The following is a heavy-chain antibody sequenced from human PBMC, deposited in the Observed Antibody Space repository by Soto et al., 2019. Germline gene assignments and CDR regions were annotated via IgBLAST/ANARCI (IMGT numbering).Heavy chain of an antibody. CDR2: ISYDGSNK. Sequence: QVQLVESGGGVVQPGRSLRLSCAASGFTFSSYGMHWVRQAPGKGLEWVAVISYDGSNKYYADSVKGRFTISRDKSKNTLYLQMNSLRAEDTAVYYCAKDGALGTGWNWGQGTLVTVSS. CDR3: AKDGALGTGWN. V-gene: IGHV3-30*18. J-gene: IGHJ4*02. CDR1: GFTFSSYG. D-gene: IGHD6-19*01.